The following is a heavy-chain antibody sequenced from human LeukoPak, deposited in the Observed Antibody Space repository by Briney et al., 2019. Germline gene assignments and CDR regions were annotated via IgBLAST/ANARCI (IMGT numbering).Heavy chain of an antibody. J-gene: IGHJ4*02. CDR1: GFTFSSYG. V-gene: IGHV3-7*01. Sequence: GGSLRLSCAASGFTFSSYGMHWVRQAPGKGLEWVANIKQDGSEKYYVDSVKGRFTISRDNAKNSLYLQMNSLRAEDTAVYYCARDNFRDFWSGYYRGNVYFDYWGQGTLVTVSS. CDR2: IKQDGSEK. CDR3: ARDNFRDFWSGYYRGNVYFDY. D-gene: IGHD3-3*01.